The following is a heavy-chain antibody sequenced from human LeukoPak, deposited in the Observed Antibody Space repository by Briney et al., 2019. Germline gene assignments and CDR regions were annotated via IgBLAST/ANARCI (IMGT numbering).Heavy chain of an antibody. CDR1: GFTFRNYG. J-gene: IGHJ5*02. CDR2: IWYDGSNK. V-gene: IGHV3-33*01. CDR3: ARDGCGSTSCYHYELTS. D-gene: IGHD2-2*01. Sequence: PGRSLRLSCVASGFTFRNYGMHWVRQAPGKGLEWGAVIWYDGSNKYYADSVKGRFTISRDNSKNTLYLQMNSLRAEDTAVYYCARDGCGSTSCYHYELTSWGQGTLVTVSS.